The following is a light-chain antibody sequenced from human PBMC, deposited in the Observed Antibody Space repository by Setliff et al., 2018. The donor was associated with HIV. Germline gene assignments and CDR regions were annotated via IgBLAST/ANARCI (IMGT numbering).Light chain of an antibody. Sequence: QSALTQPASVSGSPGQSITISCTGTSSDIGGYNFVSWYQHHPGKAPKLMLYEVTNRPSGVSNRFSGSKSGNTASLTISGLQADDEADYYCSSYTSSSPYVFGTGTKVTVL. CDR3: SSYTSSSPYV. J-gene: IGLJ1*01. V-gene: IGLV2-14*01. CDR2: EVT. CDR1: SSDIGGYNF.